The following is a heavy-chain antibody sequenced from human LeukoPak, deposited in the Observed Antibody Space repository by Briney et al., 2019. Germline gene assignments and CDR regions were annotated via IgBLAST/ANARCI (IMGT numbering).Heavy chain of an antibody. J-gene: IGHJ4*02. V-gene: IGHV3-23*01. CDR1: GFTFSNYA. D-gene: IGHD3-9*01. CDR2: ILGSGGST. CDR3: ARWGDYDVLTGYYVPDY. Sequence: GGSLRLSCAASGFTFSNYAMSWVRQAPGKGLEWVSAILGSGGSTYYADSVRGRFTVSRDNSKSTLYLQMNSLRAEDTALYYCARWGDYDVLTGYYVPDYWGQGTLVTVSS.